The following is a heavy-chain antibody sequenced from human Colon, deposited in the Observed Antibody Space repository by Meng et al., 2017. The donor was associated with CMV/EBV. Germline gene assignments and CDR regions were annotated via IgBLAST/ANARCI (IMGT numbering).Heavy chain of an antibody. Sequence: HVLLQASGPVLLTSSETLSLPCTVSGDYISSYYWSWIRQPAGKGLEWIGRISIIGRINYNSSLKSRLSMSVDTSKNQFSLKLSSVTAADTAVYYCARDRYCDGGDCHSYFDYWGQGTLVTVSS. CDR2: ISIIGRI. V-gene: IGHV4-4*07. CDR1: GDYISSYY. CDR3: ARDRYCDGGDCHSYFDY. J-gene: IGHJ4*02. D-gene: IGHD2-15*01.